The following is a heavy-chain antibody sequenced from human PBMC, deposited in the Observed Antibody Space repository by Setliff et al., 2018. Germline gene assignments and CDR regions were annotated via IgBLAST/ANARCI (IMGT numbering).Heavy chain of an antibody. CDR1: GFTFSSYS. V-gene: IGHV3-21*01. D-gene: IGHD2-15*01. Sequence: GGSLRLSCAASGFTFSSYSLSWVRQAPGKGLEWVSSVNNKNTYMSFADSVKGRFTISRDNSKNTLYLQMNSLRPEDTAVYYCARTCSGSGCYAGLESWGQGTPVTVSS. CDR3: ARTCSGSGCYAGLES. CDR2: VNNKNTYM. J-gene: IGHJ4*02.